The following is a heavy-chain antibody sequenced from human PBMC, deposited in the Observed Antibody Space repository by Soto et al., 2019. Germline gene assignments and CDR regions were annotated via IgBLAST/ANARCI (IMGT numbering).Heavy chain of an antibody. J-gene: IGHJ6*02. CDR3: SGCSGGACHKNYGMDV. CDR1: GFTFSSCT. D-gene: IGHD2-15*01. Sequence: EVHLVESGGGLVKPGGSLRLSCAVSGFTFSSCTMNWVRQAPGKGLEWVSSISPSSGHIYYADSVKGRFTISRDNAKNSRFLQMSSLRGEDTAVYYCSGCSGGACHKNYGMDVWGQGTTVTVSS. CDR2: ISPSSGHI. V-gene: IGHV3-21*06.